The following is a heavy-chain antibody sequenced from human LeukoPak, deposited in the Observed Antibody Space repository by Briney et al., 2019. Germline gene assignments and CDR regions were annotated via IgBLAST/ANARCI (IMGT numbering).Heavy chain of an antibody. V-gene: IGHV3-48*03. CDR3: ARGGRCSGDNCYATLYDY. D-gene: IGHD2-15*01. CDR1: GFTFGFYE. CDR2: IKSGGSSK. Sequence: GGSLRLSCATSGFTFGFYEMNWVRQAPGKGLEWVSYIKSGGSSKYYADSVRGRFTISRDDAKNSLYLQMNGLRPEDTAIYYCARGGRCSGDNCYATLYDYWGQGTVVTVSS. J-gene: IGHJ4*02.